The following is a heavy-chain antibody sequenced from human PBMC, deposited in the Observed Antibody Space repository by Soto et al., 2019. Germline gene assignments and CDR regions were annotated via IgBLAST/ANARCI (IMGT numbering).Heavy chain of an antibody. V-gene: IGHV3-48*03. J-gene: IGHJ4*02. CDR3: ARGLFGELSPGGIDYFDY. Sequence: PGGSLRLSCAASGFTSSSYEMNWVRQAPGKGLEWVSYISGSGNAMVYADSVKGRFTISRDNAKNSLSLQMNSLRAEDTAVYYCARGLFGELSPGGIDYFDYWGQGTLVTVSS. D-gene: IGHD3-10*01. CDR1: GFTSSSYE. CDR2: ISGSGNAM.